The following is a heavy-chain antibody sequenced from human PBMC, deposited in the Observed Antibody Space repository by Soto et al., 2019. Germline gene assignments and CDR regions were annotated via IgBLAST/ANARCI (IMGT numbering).Heavy chain of an antibody. Sequence: QVQLEQSGAEVKKPGSSVKVSCKASGGTFSNSAITWVRQAPGQGLEWMGGIMPIFRTPDYAQKFQGRVPITADESTCTSYMELSGLRSDDTAVYYCARDKDRQQLGGTYYSILDVWGQGTTVTVSS. CDR1: GGTFSNSA. D-gene: IGHD1-26*01. V-gene: IGHV1-69*12. CDR3: ARDKDRQQLGGTYYSILDV. CDR2: IMPIFRTP. J-gene: IGHJ6*02.